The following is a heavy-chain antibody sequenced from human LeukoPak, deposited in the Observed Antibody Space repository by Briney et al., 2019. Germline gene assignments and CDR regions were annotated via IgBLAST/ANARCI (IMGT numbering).Heavy chain of an antibody. CDR3: ARVVEGDDPFDS. V-gene: IGHV3-30-3*01. D-gene: IGHD3-16*01. Sequence: GGSLRLSCAGSGFPFRNHAMHWVRQAPGKGLEWVAVVSRNGISRFYADPVKGRFTISRDNSKDTVYLQMDSLRSQDTATYFCARVVEGDDPFDSWGQGTLVTVSS. CDR1: GFPFRNHA. CDR2: VSRNGISR. J-gene: IGHJ4*02.